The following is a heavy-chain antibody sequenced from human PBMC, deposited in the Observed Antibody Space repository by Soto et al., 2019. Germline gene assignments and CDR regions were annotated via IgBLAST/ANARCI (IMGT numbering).Heavy chain of an antibody. V-gene: IGHV4-39*01. D-gene: IGHD3-10*01. CDR1: GGSISSSSYY. Sequence: SETLSLTCTVSGGSISSSSYYWGWIRQPPGKGLEWIGSIYYSGSTYYNPSLKSRVTISVDTSKNQFSLKLSSVTAADTAVYYCARGDVFKYYYGSGSYYLFDYWGQGTLVTVSS. CDR3: ARGDVFKYYYGSGSYYLFDY. J-gene: IGHJ4*02. CDR2: IYYSGST.